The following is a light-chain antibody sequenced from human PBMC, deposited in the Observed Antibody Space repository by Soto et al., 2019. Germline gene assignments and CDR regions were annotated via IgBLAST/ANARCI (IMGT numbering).Light chain of an antibody. V-gene: IGKV3-20*01. Sequence: EIVLTQSPDTLSLSPGERDTLSCRASQSVRSNYLAWYQQKPGQAPRFLIYDASSRATGIPDRFSGSGSGTDFTLTISRLEPEDFAVYYCQQYGSSPSWTFGQGTKVDIK. J-gene: IGKJ1*01. CDR2: DAS. CDR1: QSVRSNY. CDR3: QQYGSSPSWT.